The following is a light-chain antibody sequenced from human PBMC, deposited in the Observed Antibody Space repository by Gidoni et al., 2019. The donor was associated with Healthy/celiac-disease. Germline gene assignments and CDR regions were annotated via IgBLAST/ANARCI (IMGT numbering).Light chain of an antibody. V-gene: IGLV1-44*01. J-gene: IGLJ1*01. Sequence: QSVLTQPPSASGTPGQSVTISCSGSSSNIGSNTVNWYQQLPGTAPKLLTYSNNQRPPGVPDRFSGSKSGTSASLAISGLQSEDEADYYCAAWDDSLNGLYVFGTGTKVTVL. CDR2: SNN. CDR1: SSNIGSNT. CDR3: AAWDDSLNGLYV.